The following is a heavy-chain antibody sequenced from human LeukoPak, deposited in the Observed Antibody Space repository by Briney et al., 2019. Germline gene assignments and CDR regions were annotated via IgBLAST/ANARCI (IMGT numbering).Heavy chain of an antibody. Sequence: ASVKVSCKASGYTFSNYGIHWVRQAPGHGLEWMGRISGINADTNYAQKLQGRVTMTADTSTATAYMELRSLRSDDTAVYYCARARFSSRNRDGYFDSWGQGTLVTVSS. CDR2: ISGINADT. D-gene: IGHD6-13*01. CDR1: GYTFSNYG. J-gene: IGHJ4*02. V-gene: IGHV1-18*01. CDR3: ARARFSSRNRDGYFDS.